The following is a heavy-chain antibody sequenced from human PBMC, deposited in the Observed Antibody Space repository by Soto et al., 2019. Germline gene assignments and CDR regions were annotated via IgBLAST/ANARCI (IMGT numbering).Heavy chain of an antibody. V-gene: IGHV3-23*01. CDR2: ISGSGGST. J-gene: IGHJ4*02. CDR1: GFTFSSYA. D-gene: IGHD2-15*01. Sequence: EVQLLESGGGLVQPGGSLRLSCAASGFTFSSYAMSWVRQAPGKGLEWVSAISGSGGSTYYADSVKGRFTISRENSKNTLYLQMNSLRAEDTAVYYCATPVRYCSGGSCYSFDYWGQGTLVTVSS. CDR3: ATPVRYCSGGSCYSFDY.